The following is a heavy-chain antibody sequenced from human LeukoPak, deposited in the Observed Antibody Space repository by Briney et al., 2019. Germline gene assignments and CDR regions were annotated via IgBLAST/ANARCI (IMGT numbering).Heavy chain of an antibody. J-gene: IGHJ4*02. Sequence: SETLSLTCAVYGGSFSGYYWSWIRQPPGKGLEWIGEINHSGSTNYNPSLKSRVTISVDTSKNQFSLKLSSVTAADTAVYYCASFSGSYYFDSWGQGTLVTVSS. CDR2: INHSGST. CDR1: GGSFSGYY. D-gene: IGHD1-26*01. V-gene: IGHV4-34*01. CDR3: ASFSGSYYFDS.